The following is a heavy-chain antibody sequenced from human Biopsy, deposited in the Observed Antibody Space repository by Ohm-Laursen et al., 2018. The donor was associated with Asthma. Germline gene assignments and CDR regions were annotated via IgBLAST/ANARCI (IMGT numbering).Heavy chain of an antibody. V-gene: IGHV3-30-3*01. D-gene: IGHD6-19*01. CDR3: AREGIAVAHFDY. Sequence: RSLRPSCTASGFTFSSYAMHWVRQAPGKGLEWVAVISYDGSNKYYADSVKGRFTISRDNSKNTLYLQMNSLRAEDTAVYYCAREGIAVAHFDYWGQGTLVTVSS. CDR1: GFTFSSYA. CDR2: ISYDGSNK. J-gene: IGHJ4*02.